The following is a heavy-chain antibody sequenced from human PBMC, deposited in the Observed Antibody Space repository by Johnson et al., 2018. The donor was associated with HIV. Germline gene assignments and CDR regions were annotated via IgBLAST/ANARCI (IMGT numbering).Heavy chain of an antibody. Sequence: QEQLVESGGGVVQPGRSLRLSCAASGFTFSSYAMHWVRQAPGKGLEWVAVISYDGSNKYYADSVKGRFTISRDNSKNTLYLQMKTLRAEDTAVYYCAKASHYDISGNPSDAFDIWGQGTMVTVSS. CDR1: GFTFSSYA. V-gene: IGHV3-30*14. CDR2: ISYDGSNK. J-gene: IGHJ3*02. D-gene: IGHD3-22*01. CDR3: AKASHYDISGNPSDAFDI.